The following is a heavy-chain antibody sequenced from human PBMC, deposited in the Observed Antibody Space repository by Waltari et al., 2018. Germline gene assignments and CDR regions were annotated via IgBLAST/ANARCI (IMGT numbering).Heavy chain of an antibody. CDR1: GFTFDDYA. CDR2: ISWNSGSI. CDR3: ARETFRGRGDY. D-gene: IGHD5-12*01. J-gene: IGHJ4*02. V-gene: IGHV3-9*01. Sequence: EVQLVESGGGLVQPGRSLRLSCAASGFTFDDYAMHWVRQAPGKGLEWVSGISWNSGSIGYADSVKGRFTISRDNAKNSLYLQMNSLRAEDTVVYYCARETFRGRGDYWGQGTLVTVSS.